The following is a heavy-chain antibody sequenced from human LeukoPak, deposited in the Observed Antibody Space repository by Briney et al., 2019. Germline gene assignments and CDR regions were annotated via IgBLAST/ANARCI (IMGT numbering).Heavy chain of an antibody. V-gene: IGHV3-21*01. J-gene: IGHJ4*02. CDR2: ISSSSSYI. CDR1: GLSLNNYA. CDR3: ARGGYDILTGYLYYFDY. D-gene: IGHD3-9*01. Sequence: GGSLRLSCTASGLSLNNYAMSWVRQVPGKGLEWASSISSSSSYIYYADSVKGRFTISRDNAKNSLYLQMNSLRAEDTAVYYCARGGYDILTGYLYYFDYWGQGTLVTVSS.